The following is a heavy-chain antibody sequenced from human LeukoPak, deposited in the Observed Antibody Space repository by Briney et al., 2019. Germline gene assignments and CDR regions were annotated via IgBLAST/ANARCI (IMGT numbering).Heavy chain of an antibody. CDR3: ARDLFPTYYYDSSGYYSDY. V-gene: IGHV1-46*01. Sequence: GASVKVSCKASGYTFTSYYMHWVRQAPGQGLEWMGIINPSGGSTCYAQKFQGRVTMTRDTSTSTVYMELSSLRSEDTAVYYCARDLFPTYYYDSSGYYSDYWGQGTLVTVSS. D-gene: IGHD3-22*01. CDR2: INPSGGST. CDR1: GYTFTSYY. J-gene: IGHJ4*02.